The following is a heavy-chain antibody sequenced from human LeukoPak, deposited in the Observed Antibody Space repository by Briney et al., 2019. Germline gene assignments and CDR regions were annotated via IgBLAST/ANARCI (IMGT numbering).Heavy chain of an antibody. Sequence: PGGSLRLSCAASGFTFSSYGMHWVRQAPGKGLEWVAVIWYDGSNKYYADSVEGRFTISRDNSKNTLYLQMNSLRAEDTAVYYCARDRITMVRGVIGYYGMDVWGQGTTVTVSS. CDR1: GFTFSSYG. CDR3: ARDRITMVRGVIGYYGMDV. V-gene: IGHV3-33*08. D-gene: IGHD3-10*01. J-gene: IGHJ6*02. CDR2: IWYDGSNK.